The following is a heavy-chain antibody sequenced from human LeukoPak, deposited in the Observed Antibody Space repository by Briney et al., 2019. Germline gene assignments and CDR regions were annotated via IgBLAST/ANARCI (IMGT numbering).Heavy chain of an antibody. J-gene: IGHJ4*02. D-gene: IGHD4-11*01. Sequence: SETLSLTCAVYGGSFSSYYWTWIRQSPGKGLEWIGEINHSGSTNYNPSLKSRVTISVDTSQNQFSLKMSSVTAADTAVYYCARAPFWVTTARPFGYWGQGTLVTVPS. V-gene: IGHV4-34*01. CDR1: GGSFSSYY. CDR2: INHSGST. CDR3: ARAPFWVTTARPFGY.